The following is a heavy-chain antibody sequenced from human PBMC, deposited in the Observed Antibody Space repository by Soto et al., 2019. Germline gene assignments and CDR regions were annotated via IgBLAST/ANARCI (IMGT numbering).Heavy chain of an antibody. Sequence: VESLKISCKGSGYSFTSYWISWVRQMPGKGLEWMGRIDPSDSYTNYSPSFQGHVTISADKSISTAYLQWSSLKASDTAMYYCATHVSGSHDAFDIWGQGTMVTVSS. V-gene: IGHV5-10-1*01. J-gene: IGHJ3*02. CDR1: GYSFTSYW. CDR3: ATHVSGSHDAFDI. CDR2: IDPSDSYT. D-gene: IGHD1-26*01.